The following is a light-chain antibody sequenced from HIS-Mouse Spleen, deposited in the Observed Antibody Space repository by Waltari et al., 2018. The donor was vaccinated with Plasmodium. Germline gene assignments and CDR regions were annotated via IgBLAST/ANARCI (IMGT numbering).Light chain of an antibody. CDR3: SSYAGSNNLV. CDR2: EVS. J-gene: IGLJ2*01. Sequence: QSALTQPPSASGSPGQSVTISCTGTSSDVGGYNYVSWYLQHPDKAPKLMIYEVSKRPAGVPDRCSGSKSGNTASLTVSGLQAEDEADYYCSSYAGSNNLVFGGGTKLTVL. CDR1: SSDVGGYNY. V-gene: IGLV2-8*01.